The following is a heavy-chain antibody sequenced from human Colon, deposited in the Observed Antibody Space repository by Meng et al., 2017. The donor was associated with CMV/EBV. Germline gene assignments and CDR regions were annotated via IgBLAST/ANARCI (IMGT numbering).Heavy chain of an antibody. V-gene: IGHV3-21*01. CDR3: ARDSNDYSDYAHWFDA. CDR2: ISTISGFM. J-gene: IGHJ5*02. CDR1: EFTSSSFG. Sequence: GESLKISCAASEFTSSSFGMNWVRQAPGKGLEWVSSISTISGFMYYADSVRGRFTISRDNAKNSVYLQMNSLRAEDTAVYYCARDSNDYSDYAHWFDAWGQGTLVTVSS. D-gene: IGHD4-11*01.